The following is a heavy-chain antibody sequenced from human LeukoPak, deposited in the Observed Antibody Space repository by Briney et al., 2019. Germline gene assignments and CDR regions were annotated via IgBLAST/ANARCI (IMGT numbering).Heavy chain of an antibody. D-gene: IGHD3-22*01. CDR1: GFTFSSYG. CDR3: ARDGSSGYYFRAEYFQH. V-gene: IGHV3-48*04. CDR2: ISSSGSTI. Sequence: GGSLRLSCAASGFTFSSYGMHWVRQAPGKGLEWVSYISSSGSTIYYADSVKGRFTISRDNAKNSLYLQMNSLRAEDTAVYYCARDGSSGYYFRAEYFQHWGQGTLVTVSS. J-gene: IGHJ1*01.